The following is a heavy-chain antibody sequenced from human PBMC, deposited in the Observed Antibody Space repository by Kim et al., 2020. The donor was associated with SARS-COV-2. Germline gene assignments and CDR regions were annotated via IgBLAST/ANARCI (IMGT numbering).Heavy chain of an antibody. CDR1: GFTFSNAW. D-gene: IGHD3-9*01. CDR2: IKSKTDGGTT. V-gene: IGHV3-15*01. Sequence: GGSLRLSCAASGFTFSNAWMSWVRQAPGKGLEWVGRIKSKTDGGTTDYAAPVKGRFTISRDDSKNTLYLQMNSLKTEDTAVYYCTTDLLRYFDWLLSSDAFDIWGQGTMVTVSS. J-gene: IGHJ3*02. CDR3: TTDLLRYFDWLLSSDAFDI.